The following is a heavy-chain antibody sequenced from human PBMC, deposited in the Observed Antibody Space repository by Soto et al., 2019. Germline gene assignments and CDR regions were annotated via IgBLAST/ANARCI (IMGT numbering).Heavy chain of an antibody. J-gene: IGHJ4*02. CDR3: ARAGSYSDSSSYADY. CDR2: IYYSGST. D-gene: IGHD3-22*01. V-gene: IGHV4-59*11. CDR1: GGSISRHY. Sequence: KPSETLSLTCTVSGGSISRHYWSWIRQPPGKGLEWIGYIYYSGSTNYNPSLKSRVTISVDTSKNQFSLKLSSVTAADTAVYYCARAGSYSDSSSYADYWGQGTLVTVSS.